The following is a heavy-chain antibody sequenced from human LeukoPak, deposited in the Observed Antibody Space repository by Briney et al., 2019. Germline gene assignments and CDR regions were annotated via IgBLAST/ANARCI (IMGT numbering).Heavy chain of an antibody. CDR1: GGSISSGSYY. D-gene: IGHD2-15*01. CDR2: IYTSGST. CDR3: ARAGRMVVAWVGDY. Sequence: SETLSLTCTVSGGSISSGSYYWSWIRQPAGKGLEWIGRIYTSGSTNYNPSLKSRVTISVDTSKNQFSLKLSSVTAADTAVYYCARAGRMVVAWVGDYWGQGTLVTVSS. V-gene: IGHV4-61*02. J-gene: IGHJ4*02.